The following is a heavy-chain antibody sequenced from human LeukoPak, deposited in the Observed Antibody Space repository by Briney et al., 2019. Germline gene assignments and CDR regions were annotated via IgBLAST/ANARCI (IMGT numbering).Heavy chain of an antibody. CDR1: GYTFTSYY. J-gene: IGHJ3*02. CDR3: ARDRGPYYYDSSGPDAFDI. Sequence: ASVKASCKASGYTFTSYYMHWVRQAPGQGLEWMGIINPSGGSTSYAQKFQGRVTMTRDTSTSTVYMELSSLRSEDTAVYYCARDRGPYYYDSSGPDAFDIWGQGTMVTVSS. V-gene: IGHV1-46*01. CDR2: INPSGGST. D-gene: IGHD3-22*01.